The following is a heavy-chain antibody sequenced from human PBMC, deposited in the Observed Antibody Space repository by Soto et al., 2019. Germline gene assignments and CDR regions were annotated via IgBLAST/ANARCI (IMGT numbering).Heavy chain of an antibody. D-gene: IGHD4-4*01. Sequence: PGGSLSLSCEASGFTFSNFGMNWVRQAPGKGLEWVARVWYDGSSKYYVDSVKGRFTISRDNSKETVYLQMNSLRAEDTGVYYCARAIDRNYDGMDVWGQGTTVTVSS. CDR3: ARAIDRNYDGMDV. CDR1: GFTFSNFG. CDR2: VWYDGSSK. J-gene: IGHJ6*02. V-gene: IGHV3-33*01.